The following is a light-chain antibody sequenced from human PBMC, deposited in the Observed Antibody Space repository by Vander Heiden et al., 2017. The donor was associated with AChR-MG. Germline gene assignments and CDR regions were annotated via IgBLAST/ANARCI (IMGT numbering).Light chain of an antibody. J-gene: IGKJ3*01. Sequence: DIQMTQSPSSLSASVGDRVTITCRASQSISSYLNWYQQKPGKAPKLLIYAASSLQSGVPSRFSGSGYGTDFTLTISSLQPEDFATYYCQQTDSTPPFTFGHGTKVDMK. V-gene: IGKV1-39*01. CDR2: AAS. CDR1: QSISSY. CDR3: QQTDSTPPFT.